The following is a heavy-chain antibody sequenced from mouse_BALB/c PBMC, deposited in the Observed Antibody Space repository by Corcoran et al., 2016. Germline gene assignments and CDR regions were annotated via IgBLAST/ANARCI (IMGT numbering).Heavy chain of an antibody. Sequence: EVQLQQSGPELVKPGASVKMSCKASGYTFTSYVMHWVKQKPGQGLEWIGYINPYNDGTKYNEKFKGKATLTSDKSSSTAYMELSSLTSEDSAVYDCARERDYGSSSYFDYWGQGTTLTVSS. V-gene: IGHV1S136*01. J-gene: IGHJ2*01. CDR3: ARERDYGSSSYFDY. CDR1: GYTFTSYV. CDR2: INPYNDGT. D-gene: IGHD1-1*01.